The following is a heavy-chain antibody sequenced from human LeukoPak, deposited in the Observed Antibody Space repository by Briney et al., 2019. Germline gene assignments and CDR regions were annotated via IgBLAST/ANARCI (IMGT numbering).Heavy chain of an antibody. D-gene: IGHD1-1*01. CDR3: ARGRTGTRYFDY. CDR2: IYHSGST. Sequence: PSQTLSLTCAVAGGSISSGGYSWSWIRQPPGKGLEWIGYIYHSGSTYYNPSLKSRVTTSVDRSKNQFSLKLSSVTAADTAVYYCARGRTGTRYFDYWGQGTLVTVSS. V-gene: IGHV4-30-2*01. J-gene: IGHJ4*02. CDR1: GGSISSGGYS.